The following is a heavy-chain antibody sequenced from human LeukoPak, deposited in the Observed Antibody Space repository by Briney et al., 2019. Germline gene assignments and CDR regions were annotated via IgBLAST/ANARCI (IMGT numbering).Heavy chain of an antibody. CDR3: ARDSGHLYDYETF. D-gene: IGHD4-17*01. Sequence: GGSLRLSCAASGFTFSSYSMNWVRQAPGKGLVWVSSISSSSSYIYYADSVKGRFTISRDNAKNSLYLQMNSLRAEDTAVYYCARDSGHLYDYETFWGQGTLVTVSS. J-gene: IGHJ4*02. CDR2: ISSSSSYI. V-gene: IGHV3-21*01. CDR1: GFTFSSYS.